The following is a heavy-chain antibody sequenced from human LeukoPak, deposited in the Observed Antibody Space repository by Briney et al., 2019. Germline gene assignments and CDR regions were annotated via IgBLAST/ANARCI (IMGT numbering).Heavy chain of an antibody. CDR1: GYTFTSYA. V-gene: IGHV7-4-1*02. CDR3: ARRGIVGAVDAFDI. CDR2: INTNTGNP. D-gene: IGHD1-26*01. Sequence: GASVKVSCKASGYTFTSYAMNWVRQAPGQGLEWMGWINTNTGNPTYAQGFTGRFVFSLDTSVSTAYLQISSLKAEDTAVYYCARRGIVGAVDAFDIWGQGTMVTVSS. J-gene: IGHJ3*02.